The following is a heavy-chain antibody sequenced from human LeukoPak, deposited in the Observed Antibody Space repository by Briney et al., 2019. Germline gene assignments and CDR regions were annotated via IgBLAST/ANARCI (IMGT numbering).Heavy chain of an antibody. J-gene: IGHJ4*02. CDR3: ARSEFNYFDY. Sequence: GGSLRLSCAASGFTCSSYAMHWVRQAPGKGLEWVAVISYDGSNKYYADSVKGRFTISRDNSKNTLYLQMNSLRAEDTAVYYCARSEFNYFDYWGQGTLVTVSS. CDR1: GFTCSSYA. V-gene: IGHV3-30-3*01. CDR2: ISYDGSNK. D-gene: IGHD1-14*01.